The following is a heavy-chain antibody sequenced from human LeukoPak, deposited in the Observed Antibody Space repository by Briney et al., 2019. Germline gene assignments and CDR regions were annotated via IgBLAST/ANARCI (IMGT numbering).Heavy chain of an antibody. CDR2: ISGSGGST. J-gene: IGHJ4*02. V-gene: IGHV3-23*01. CDR3: AKDQGSGWYPAFDY. CDR1: GFTFSSYA. D-gene: IGHD6-19*01. Sequence: RAGGSLRLSCAASGFTFSSYAMSWVRQAPGKGLEWVSAISGSGGSTYYADSVKGRFTISRDNSKNTLYLQMNSLRAEDTDVYYCAKDQGSGWYPAFDYWGQGTLVTVSS.